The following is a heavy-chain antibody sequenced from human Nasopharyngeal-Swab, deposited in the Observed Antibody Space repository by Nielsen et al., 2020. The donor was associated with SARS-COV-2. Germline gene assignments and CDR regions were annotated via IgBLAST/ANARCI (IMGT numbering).Heavy chain of an antibody. V-gene: IGHV3-23*01. D-gene: IGHD2-15*01. CDR3: ASPYPYCSGGSCYTGRYYYGMDV. J-gene: IGHJ6*02. CDR1: GFTFSSYD. CDR2: IRGSGGST. Sequence: GESLKISCAASGFTFSSYDMSWVRQAPGKGLEWVSAIRGSGGSTYYADSVKGRFTISRDNSKNTLYLQMNSLRAEDTAVYYCASPYPYCSGGSCYTGRYYYGMDVWGQGTTVTVSS.